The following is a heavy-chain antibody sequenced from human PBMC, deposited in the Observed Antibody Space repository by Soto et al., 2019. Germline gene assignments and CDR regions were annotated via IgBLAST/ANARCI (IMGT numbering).Heavy chain of an antibody. CDR2: IYPGDHET. D-gene: IGHD6-13*01. CDR3: ARSPRSSPYFDY. V-gene: IGHV5-51*01. CDR1: GYTFSNFW. Sequence: GESLKISCQSSGYTFSNFWIGWVRQLPGKGLEWMGIIYPGDHETRYSPSFHGKVTISADRSINTAYLQWNSLEASNTAFYFCARSPRSSPYFDYWGQGALVTVSS. J-gene: IGHJ4*02.